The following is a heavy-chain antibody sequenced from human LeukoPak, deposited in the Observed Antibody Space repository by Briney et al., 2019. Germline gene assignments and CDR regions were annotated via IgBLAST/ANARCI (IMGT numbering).Heavy chain of an antibody. CDR3: ARGDYVNAFDI. D-gene: IGHD4-17*01. CDR2: IYYSGST. V-gene: IGHV4-30-4*01. Sequence: SETLSLTCTVSGGSISSGDYYWSWIRQPPGKGLEWIGYIYYSGSTYYNPSLKSRVTISVDTSKNQFSLKLSSVTAADTAVCYCARGDYVNAFDIWGQGTMVTVSS. CDR1: GGSISSGDYY. J-gene: IGHJ3*02.